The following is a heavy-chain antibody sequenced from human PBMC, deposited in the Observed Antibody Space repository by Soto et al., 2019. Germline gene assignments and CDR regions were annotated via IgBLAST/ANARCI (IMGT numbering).Heavy chain of an antibody. CDR2: IYYSGST. V-gene: IGHV4-59*01. D-gene: IGHD1-26*01. CDR3: ARDSSGGCPFDF. J-gene: IGHJ4*02. CDR1: GGSISGYY. Sequence: PSETLSLTCTVSGGSISGYYWSWIRQSPGKGLEWIGYIYYSGSTYYNPSLKSRVTISVDTSKNQFSLKLSSVTAADTAVYYCARDSSGGCPFDFWGQGTLRTGSS.